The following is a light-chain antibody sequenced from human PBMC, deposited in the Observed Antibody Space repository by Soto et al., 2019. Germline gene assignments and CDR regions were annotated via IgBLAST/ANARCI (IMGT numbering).Light chain of an antibody. V-gene: IGLV1-44*01. J-gene: IGLJ2*01. CDR3: AAWDDSLNGVV. CDR2: SNN. CDR1: SSNIGSKT. Sequence: QPVLTQPPSASGPPGQRVTISCSGSSSNIGSKTVNWYQQVPGRAPKLLIQSNNLRPTGVPDRFSGSKSGTSASLAISGLQSEDEADYYCAAWDDSLNGVVFGGGTKLTVL.